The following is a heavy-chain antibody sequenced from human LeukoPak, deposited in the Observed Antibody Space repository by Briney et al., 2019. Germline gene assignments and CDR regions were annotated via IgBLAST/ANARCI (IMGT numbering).Heavy chain of an antibody. CDR1: GGSFSGYY. CDR2: INHSGST. J-gene: IGHJ6*02. V-gene: IGHV4-34*01. D-gene: IGHD4-11*01. Sequence: SETLSLTCAVSGGSFSGYYWSWIRQPPGKGLEWIGEINHSGSTNYNPSLKSRVTISVDTSKNQFSLKLSSVTAADTAVYYCARGSDYPYYYYYGMDVWGQGTTVTVSS. CDR3: ARGSDYPYYYYYGMDV.